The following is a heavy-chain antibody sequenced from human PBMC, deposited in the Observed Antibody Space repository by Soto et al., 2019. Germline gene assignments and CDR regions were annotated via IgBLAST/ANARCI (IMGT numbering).Heavy chain of an antibody. CDR3: ARDGYNWNYGPFDY. CDR2: IWSDGSNK. D-gene: IGHD1-7*01. V-gene: IGHV3-33*01. J-gene: IGHJ4*02. Sequence: QVQLVESGGGVVQPGRSLRLSCAASGYNFRSYGMHWVRQAPGKGLEWVAVIWSDGSNKYYADSVKGRFTISRDNPNNTLYLQMNSLRAEDTAVYYCARDGYNWNYGPFDYWGQGTLVTVSS. CDR1: GYNFRSYG.